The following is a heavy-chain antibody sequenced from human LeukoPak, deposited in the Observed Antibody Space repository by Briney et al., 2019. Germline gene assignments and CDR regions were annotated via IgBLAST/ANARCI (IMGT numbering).Heavy chain of an antibody. D-gene: IGHD3/OR15-3a*01. J-gene: IGHJ4*02. CDR1: GTIVSTNY. CDR3: VREDLGIEY. Sequence: GGSLRLSCVSSGTIVSTNYMQWVRQAPGKGLECVSLLYMNENTYYADSVKGRFTISRDSSRNTLFLRMRSLRAEDTAVYYCVREDLGIEYWGQGTLVTVSP. V-gene: IGHV3-53*01. CDR2: LYMNENT.